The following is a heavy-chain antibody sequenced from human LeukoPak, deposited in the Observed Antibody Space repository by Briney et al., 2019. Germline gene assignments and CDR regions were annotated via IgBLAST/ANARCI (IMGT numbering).Heavy chain of an antibody. CDR3: ARSPGPFDY. Sequence: AGRPLRLSCAASGXTFSSYAMHWVRQAPGKGLEWVAVISYDGSNKYYADSVKGRFTISRDNSKNTLYLQMNSLRAENTAVYYCARSPGPFDYWGQGTLVTVSS. D-gene: IGHD7-27*01. V-gene: IGHV3-30-3*01. CDR1: GXTFSSYA. CDR2: ISYDGSNK. J-gene: IGHJ4*02.